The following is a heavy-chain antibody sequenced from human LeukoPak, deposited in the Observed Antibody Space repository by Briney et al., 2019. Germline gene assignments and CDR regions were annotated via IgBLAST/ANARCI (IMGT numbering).Heavy chain of an antibody. CDR1: GGSISSYY. Sequence: PSETLSLTCTVSGGSISSYYWSWIRQPPGKGLEWIGYIYYSGSANYNPSLKSRVTISVDTSKNQFSLKLSSVTAADTAVYYCARGSGYSSSWYNPYYFDYWGQGTLVTVSS. D-gene: IGHD6-13*01. J-gene: IGHJ4*02. CDR2: IYYSGSA. CDR3: ARGSGYSSSWYNPYYFDY. V-gene: IGHV4-59*01.